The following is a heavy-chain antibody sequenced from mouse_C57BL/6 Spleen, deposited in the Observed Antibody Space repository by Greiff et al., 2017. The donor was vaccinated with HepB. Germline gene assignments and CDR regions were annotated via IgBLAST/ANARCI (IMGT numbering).Heavy chain of an antibody. CDR2: INPNNGGT. J-gene: IGHJ4*01. CDR1: GYTFTDYY. D-gene: IGHD1-1*01. V-gene: IGHV1-26*01. CDR3: ARVTTVVAKGYAMDY. Sequence: EVQLQQSGPELVKPGASVKISCKASGYTFTDYYMNWVKQSHGKSLEWIGDINPNNGGTSYNQKFKGKATLTVDKSSSTAYMELRSLTSEDSAVYYCARVTTVVAKGYAMDYWGQGTSVTVSS.